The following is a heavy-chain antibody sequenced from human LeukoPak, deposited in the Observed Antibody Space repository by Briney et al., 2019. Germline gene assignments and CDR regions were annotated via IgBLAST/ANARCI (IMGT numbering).Heavy chain of an antibody. J-gene: IGHJ5*02. CDR1: GGSFSGYY. CDR2: INHSGST. Sequence: SETLSLTCAVYGGSFSGYYWSWIRQPPGKGLEWIGEINHSGSTNYNPSLKSRVTISVDTSENQFSLKLSSVTAADTAVYYCARGGIVVVPAAPPNWFDPWGQGTLVTVSS. D-gene: IGHD2-2*01. V-gene: IGHV4-34*01. CDR3: ARGGIVVVPAAPPNWFDP.